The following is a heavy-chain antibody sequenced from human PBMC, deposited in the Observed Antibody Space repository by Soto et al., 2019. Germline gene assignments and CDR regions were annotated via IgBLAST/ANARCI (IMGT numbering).Heavy chain of an antibody. CDR2: IRSKANSYAT. CDR1: GFTFSGSA. J-gene: IGHJ4*02. D-gene: IGHD2-15*01. CDR3: TTHWIDVVVVAATPFDY. V-gene: IGHV3-73*02. Sequence: EVQLVESGGGLVQPGGSLKLSCAASGFTFSGSAMHWVRQASGKGLEWVGRIRSKANSYATAYAASVKGRFTISRDDSKNTAYLQMNSLNTEDTAVYYCTTHWIDVVVVAATPFDYWGQGTLVTVSS.